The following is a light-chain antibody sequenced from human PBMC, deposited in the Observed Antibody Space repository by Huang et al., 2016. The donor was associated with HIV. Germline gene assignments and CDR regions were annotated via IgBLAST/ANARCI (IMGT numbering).Light chain of an antibody. CDR2: AAS. Sequence: DIQMTQSPSSLSASVGDSVAITCRASQGISNSLAWYQQKPGKAPKLLLYAASKLEVGVTSRFSGSGSGAVYTLTISSLQPEDVAVYHCQQYHGVPWTFGQGTKVEVK. J-gene: IGKJ1*01. CDR1: QGISNS. V-gene: IGKV1-NL1*01. CDR3: QQYHGVPWT.